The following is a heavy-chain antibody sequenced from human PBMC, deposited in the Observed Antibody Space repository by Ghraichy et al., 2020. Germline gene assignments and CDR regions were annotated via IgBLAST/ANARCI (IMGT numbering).Heavy chain of an antibody. Sequence: SETLALTCTVAGGAISSYYWSWLRQPPGKGLEYIEYLYYSGNTNSTPSLKSRVTISVDTSKNQFSLKLSSVTAADTAVYYCARHHRGYGSGSYYNGDGLLVGYYYYGMDVWGRGTTVTVS. J-gene: IGHJ6*02. D-gene: IGHD3-10*01. CDR3: ARHHRGYGSGSYYNGDGLLVGYYYYGMDV. CDR2: LYYSGNT. CDR1: GGAISSYY. V-gene: IGHV4-59*08.